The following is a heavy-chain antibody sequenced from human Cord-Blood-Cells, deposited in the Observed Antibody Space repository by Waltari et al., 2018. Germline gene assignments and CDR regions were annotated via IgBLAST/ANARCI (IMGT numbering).Heavy chain of an antibody. CDR2: INPNRGGT. D-gene: IGHD5-18*01. V-gene: IGHV1-2*02. CDR1: GYTFTGYY. Sequence: QVQLVQSGAEVKKPGASVKVSCKASGYTFTGYYMHWVRQAPGQGLEWKGWINPNRGGTNYAQKFQGRVTMTRDTSISTAYMELSRLRSDDTAVYYCARVVDTAISNFDYWGQGTLVTVSS. J-gene: IGHJ4*02. CDR3: ARVVDTAISNFDY.